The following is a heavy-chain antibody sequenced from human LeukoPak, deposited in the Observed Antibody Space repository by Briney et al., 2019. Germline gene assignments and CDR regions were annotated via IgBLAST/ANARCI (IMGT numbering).Heavy chain of an antibody. J-gene: IGHJ4*02. CDR3: ARDYDYIWGNYHYYYFDY. D-gene: IGHD3-16*02. V-gene: IGHV1-24*01. CDR1: GYSVMELS. CDR2: FDPEDGET. Sequence: ASVKVSCKVSGYSVMELSVHWVRQAPGKGLEWMGGFDPEDGETIYAQKFQGRVTMTEDTSTDTAYMELSSLRSEDTAVYYCARDYDYIWGNYHYYYFDYWGQGTLVTVSS.